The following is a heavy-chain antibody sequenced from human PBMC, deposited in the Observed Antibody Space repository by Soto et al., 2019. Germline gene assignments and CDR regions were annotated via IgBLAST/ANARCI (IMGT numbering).Heavy chain of an antibody. CDR2: ISQTGDYM. CDR1: GFNFRIYT. J-gene: IGHJ6*02. D-gene: IGHD3-3*01. V-gene: IGHV3-21*01. Sequence: PGGSLRLSCVGSGFNFRIYTMNWVRQAPGKGPEWVSSISQTGDYMVYADSVKGRFTISRDNAKNSVYLQMNSLGVEDTAVYYCARDGGRMTRVGVVIKNDGMDGWGQGTTVTVYS. CDR3: ARDGGRMTRVGVVIKNDGMDG.